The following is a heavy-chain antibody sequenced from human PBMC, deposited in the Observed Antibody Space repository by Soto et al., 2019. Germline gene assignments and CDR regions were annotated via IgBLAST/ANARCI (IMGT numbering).Heavy chain of an antibody. Sequence: QVPLVQSGAEVKKPGSSVKVSCQASGDTLSTHGISWVRQAPGQGLEWMGGTIPIIGTTDYAEKFQVRVTITAVESTTTAYRELSSLRPDDTAVYYCAAGDSSDTGDHWGQGTLVTVSS. CDR3: AAGDSSDTGDH. CDR1: GDTLSTHG. V-gene: IGHV1-69*01. D-gene: IGHD5-18*01. CDR2: TIPIIGTT. J-gene: IGHJ4*02.